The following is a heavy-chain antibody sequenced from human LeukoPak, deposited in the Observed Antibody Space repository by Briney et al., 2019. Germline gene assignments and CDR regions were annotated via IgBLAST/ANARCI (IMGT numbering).Heavy chain of an antibody. V-gene: IGHV1-69*04. CDR3: ARDGKRYCGSTSCPLDY. Sequence: ASVKVSCKASGGTFSSYTISWVRQAPGQGLEWMGRIIPILGIANCAQKFQGRVTITADKSTSTAYMELSSLRSEDTAVYFCARDGKRYCGSTSCPLDYWGQGTLVTVSS. CDR1: GGTFSSYT. J-gene: IGHJ4*02. D-gene: IGHD2-2*01. CDR2: IIPILGIA.